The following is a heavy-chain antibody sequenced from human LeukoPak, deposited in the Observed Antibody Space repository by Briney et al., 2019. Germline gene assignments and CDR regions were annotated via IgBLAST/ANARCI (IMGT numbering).Heavy chain of an antibody. Sequence: ASLKVSCKASGYTFTGYYVHWVRQALGQGLEWMGWINPNSGGTNYAQKLQGRVTMTTDTSTSTAYMELRSLRSDDTAVYYCARDVYDIASVDFDYWGQGTLVTVSS. CDR2: INPNSGGT. V-gene: IGHV1-2*02. J-gene: IGHJ4*02. CDR1: GYTFTGYY. D-gene: IGHD3-9*01. CDR3: ARDVYDIASVDFDY.